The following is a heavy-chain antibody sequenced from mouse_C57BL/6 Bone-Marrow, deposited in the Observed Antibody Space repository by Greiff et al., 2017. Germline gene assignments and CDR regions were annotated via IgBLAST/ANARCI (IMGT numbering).Heavy chain of an antibody. Sequence: QVQLQQSGPELVKPGASVKLSCTASGYTFTSYDINWVKQRPGQGLEWIGWIYPRDGSNKYNEKLKGKATLTVDTATSTAYMELHSLTSEDSAVYFCARRGYYGSSPWFADWGQGTLVTVSA. V-gene: IGHV1-85*01. CDR1: GYTFTSYD. J-gene: IGHJ3*01. CDR2: IYPRDGSN. CDR3: ARRGYYGSSPWFAD. D-gene: IGHD1-1*01.